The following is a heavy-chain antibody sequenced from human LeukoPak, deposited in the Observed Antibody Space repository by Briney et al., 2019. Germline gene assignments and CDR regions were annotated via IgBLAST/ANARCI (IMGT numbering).Heavy chain of an antibody. CDR3: ARTTYYYDSSGYPVLYYFDY. CDR2: INPNSGGT. D-gene: IGHD3-22*01. V-gene: IGHV1-2*04. J-gene: IGHJ4*02. CDR1: GYTFTGYY. Sequence: GASVKVSCKASGYTFTGYYMHWVRQAPGQGLEWMGWINPNSGGTNYAQKFQGWVTMTRDTSISTAYMELSRPRSDDTAVYYCARTTYYYDSSGYPVLYYFDYWGQGTLVTVSS.